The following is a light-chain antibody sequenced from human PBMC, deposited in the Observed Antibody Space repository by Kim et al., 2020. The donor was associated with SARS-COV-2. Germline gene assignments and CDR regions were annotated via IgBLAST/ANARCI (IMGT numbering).Light chain of an antibody. CDR1: QSIGNS. CDR2: YTS. V-gene: IGKV6-21*02. J-gene: IGKJ1*01. CDR3: QKYDSAPWT. Sequence: EQVHITCRASQSIGNSLHWYRKKPGQSPELLVKYTSQSISRVPSRFSGSGSGTDFTLTVTSLQPEDVATYYCQKYDSAPWTFGLGTKVDIK.